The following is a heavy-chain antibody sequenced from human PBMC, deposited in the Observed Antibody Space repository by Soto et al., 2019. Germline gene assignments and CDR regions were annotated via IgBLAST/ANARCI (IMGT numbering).Heavy chain of an antibody. J-gene: IGHJ4*02. V-gene: IGHV5-51*01. CDR2: IYPGDSDT. CDR3: ARLSGSSSSTWFDY. CDR1: RYSFTSYW. D-gene: IGHD6-6*01. Sequence: GESLKISCKGSRYSFTSYWIGWVRQMPGKGLEWMGIIYPGDSDTKYSPSFQGQVTISADKSISTAYLQWGSLKASDTALYYCARLSGSSSSTWFDYWGQGTLVTVSS.